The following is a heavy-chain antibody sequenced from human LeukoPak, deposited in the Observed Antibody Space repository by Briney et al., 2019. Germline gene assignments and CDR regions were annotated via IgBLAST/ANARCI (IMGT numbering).Heavy chain of an antibody. D-gene: IGHD2-2*02. V-gene: IGHV1-46*01. Sequence: VASVKVSCKASGYTFTSYYMYWVRQAPGQGLEWMGIINPSGGSTSYAQKFQGRVTMTRDTSTSTVYMELSSLRSEDTAVYYCARDCRGSTSCYMAAFDIWGQGTMVTVSS. J-gene: IGHJ3*02. CDR2: INPSGGST. CDR1: GYTFTSYY. CDR3: ARDCRGSTSCYMAAFDI.